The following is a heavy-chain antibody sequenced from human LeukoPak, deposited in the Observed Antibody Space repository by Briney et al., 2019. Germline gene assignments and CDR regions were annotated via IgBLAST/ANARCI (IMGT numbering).Heavy chain of an antibody. CDR3: ASLVVTDNWAFDI. D-gene: IGHD2-21*02. CDR1: GFTFSSYW. Sequence: PGGSLRLSCAASGFTFSSYWMHWVRQAPGEGLVWDSRINNDASSTSYADSVKGRFTISRDNAKNTVYLQMNSLRAGDTAVYYCASLVVTDNWAFDIWGQGTMVFVSS. CDR2: INNDASST. J-gene: IGHJ3*02. V-gene: IGHV3-74*01.